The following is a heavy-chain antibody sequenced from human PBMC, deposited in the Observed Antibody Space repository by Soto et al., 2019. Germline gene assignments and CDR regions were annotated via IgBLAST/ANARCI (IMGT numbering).Heavy chain of an antibody. J-gene: IGHJ5*01. CDR3: ARRPVAGTRGFDS. D-gene: IGHD6-19*01. CDR1: GGSIPYSSYY. Sequence: SETLSLTCTVSGGSIPYSSYYWGWIRQPPGKGLEWIGNIYYSGNTYYNPSLKSRVTISIDTSKNQFSLKLTSVTASDTAVYYCARRPVAGTRGFDSWGQGTLVTVS. V-gene: IGHV4-39*01. CDR2: IYYSGNT.